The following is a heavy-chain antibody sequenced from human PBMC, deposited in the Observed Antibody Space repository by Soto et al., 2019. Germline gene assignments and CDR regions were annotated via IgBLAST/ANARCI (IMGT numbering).Heavy chain of an antibody. CDR1: GFTFSDYY. J-gene: IGHJ4*02. Sequence: QVQLVESGGGLVKPVGSLRLSCAASGFTFSDYYMSWIRQAPGKGLEWVSYISSSSSYTNYADSVKGRFTISRDNAKNSLYLQMNSLRAEDTAVYYCARDQVYSSGWYGYWGQGTLVTVSS. CDR2: ISSSSSYT. V-gene: IGHV3-11*06. CDR3: ARDQVYSSGWYGY. D-gene: IGHD6-19*01.